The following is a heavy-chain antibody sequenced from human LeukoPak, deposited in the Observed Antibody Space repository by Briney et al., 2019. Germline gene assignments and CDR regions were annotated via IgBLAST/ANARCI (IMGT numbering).Heavy chain of an antibody. V-gene: IGHV4-34*01. D-gene: IGHD2-15*01. J-gene: IGHJ1*01. CDR3: ARGFCRGESCYSGEYFQH. CDR2: ITHNGST. CDR1: GESLNDYY. Sequence: PSETLSLTCGVHGESLNDYYWSWIRQSPGKGLEWIGEITHNGSTTFNPSLESRLTISVDTSKNQFSLKLTYVTAADASVYFCARGFCRGESCYSGEYFQHWGQGTLVTVSS.